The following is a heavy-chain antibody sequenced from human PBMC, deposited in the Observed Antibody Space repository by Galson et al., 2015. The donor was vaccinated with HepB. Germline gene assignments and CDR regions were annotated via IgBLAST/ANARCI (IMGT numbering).Heavy chain of an antibody. D-gene: IGHD5-12*01. CDR2: FDPEDGET. CDR3: ATNGATSPLYYFDY. Sequence: SVKVSCKVSGYTLTELSMHWVRQAPGKGLEWMGGFDPEDGETIYAQKFQGRVTMTEDTSTDTAYMELSSLRSEDTAVYYCATNGATSPLYYFDYWGQGTLVTVSS. J-gene: IGHJ4*02. V-gene: IGHV1-24*01. CDR1: GYTLTELS.